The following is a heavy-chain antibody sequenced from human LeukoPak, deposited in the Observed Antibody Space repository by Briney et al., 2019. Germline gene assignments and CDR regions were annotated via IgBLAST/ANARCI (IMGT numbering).Heavy chain of an antibody. CDR3: ARQGPSDY. Sequence: GESLKISCKTSGYIFSTTWIGWVRQLPGKGLEWMGIIFPRDSDTRYSPSFRGQVTISADTSIGTAYLQWSSLKASDTAIYYCARQGPSDYWGQGTLVTVSS. CDR2: IFPRDSDT. CDR1: GYIFSTTW. J-gene: IGHJ4*02. V-gene: IGHV5-51*01.